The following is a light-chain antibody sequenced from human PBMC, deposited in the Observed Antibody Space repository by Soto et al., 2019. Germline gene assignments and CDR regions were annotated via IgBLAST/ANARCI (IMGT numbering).Light chain of an antibody. CDR2: GAS. J-gene: IGKJ2*01. CDR3: QQYNNWPPYT. Sequence: EIVMTQSPATLSVSPGERATLSCRASQSVSSNLAWYQQKPGQAPRLIIYGASTRATGIPARFSGSGSGTEFTLTISSLQSEDFAVYYCQQYNNWPPYTFGQGTTLEIQ. V-gene: IGKV3-15*01. CDR1: QSVSSN.